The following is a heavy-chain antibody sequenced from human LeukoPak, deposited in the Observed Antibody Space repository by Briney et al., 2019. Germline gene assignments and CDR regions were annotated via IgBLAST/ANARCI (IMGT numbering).Heavy chain of an antibody. CDR1: GGSISSSSYY. Sequence: SETLSLTCTVSGGSISSSSYYWAWIRQPPGKGLEWIGSIYYSGSTYYNPSLKSRVTISVDTSKNQFSLKLSSVTAADTAVYYCASRPGGVLARNDPDYWGQGTLVTVSS. J-gene: IGHJ4*02. CDR3: ASRPGGVLARNDPDY. CDR2: IYYSGST. V-gene: IGHV4-39*01. D-gene: IGHD3-16*02.